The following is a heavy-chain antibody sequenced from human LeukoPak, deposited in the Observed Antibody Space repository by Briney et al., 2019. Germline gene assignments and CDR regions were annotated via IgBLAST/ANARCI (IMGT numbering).Heavy chain of an antibody. J-gene: IGHJ4*02. V-gene: IGHV3-30*02. CDR3: ATEGRRYCSSTSCRYFDY. CDR2: IRYDGSNK. D-gene: IGHD2-2*01. Sequence: GGSLRLSCAASGFTFSSDGMHGARQAPGRGRGGVAFIRYDGSNKYYAESVKGRFTISRDNSKNTLYLQMNSLRAEDTAVYYCATEGRRYCSSTSCRYFDYWGQGTLVTVSS. CDR1: GFTFSSDG.